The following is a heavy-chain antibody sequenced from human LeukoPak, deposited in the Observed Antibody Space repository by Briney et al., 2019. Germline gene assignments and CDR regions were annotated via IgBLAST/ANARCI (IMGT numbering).Heavy chain of an antibody. Sequence: GGTLRLSCAASGFTFSSYGMSWVRQAPGKGLEAVSAISGSGGSTYYADSVKGRFTISRDNSKNTLYLQMNSLRAEDTAVYYCANVDTAMGDAFDIWGQGTMVTVSS. CDR3: ANVDTAMGDAFDI. J-gene: IGHJ3*02. V-gene: IGHV3-23*01. CDR2: ISGSGGST. D-gene: IGHD5-18*01. CDR1: GFTFSSYG.